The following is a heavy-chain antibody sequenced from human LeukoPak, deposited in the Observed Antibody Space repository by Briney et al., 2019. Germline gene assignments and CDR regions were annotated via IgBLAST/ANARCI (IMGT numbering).Heavy chain of an antibody. CDR2: IYTSGST. V-gene: IGHV4-4*07. CDR3: ARDRRGRDGYNYYYDY. CDR1: GGSISSYY. Sequence: ASETLSLTCTVSGGSISSYYWSWIRQPAGKGLEWIGRIYTSGSTNYNPSLKSRVTMSVDTSKNQFSLKLSSVTAADTAVYYCARDRRGRDGYNYYYDYWGQGTLVTVPS. J-gene: IGHJ4*02. D-gene: IGHD5-24*01.